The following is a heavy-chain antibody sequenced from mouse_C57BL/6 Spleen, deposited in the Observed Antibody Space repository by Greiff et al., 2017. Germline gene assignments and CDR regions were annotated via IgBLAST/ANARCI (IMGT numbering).Heavy chain of an antibody. D-gene: IGHD2-2*01. J-gene: IGHJ3*01. CDR3: AREGYGFAY. CDR2: ISDGGSYT. CDR1: GFTFSSYA. V-gene: IGHV5-4*01. Sequence: EVQRVESGGGLVKPGGSLKLSCAASGFTFSSYAMSWVRQTPEKRLEWVATISDGGSYTYYPDNVKGRFTISRDNAKNNLYLQMSHLKSEDTAMYYCAREGYGFAYWGQGTLVTVSA.